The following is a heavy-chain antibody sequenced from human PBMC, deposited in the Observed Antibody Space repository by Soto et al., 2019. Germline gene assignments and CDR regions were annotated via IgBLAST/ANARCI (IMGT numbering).Heavy chain of an antibody. CDR2: ISYDGSNK. J-gene: IGHJ4*02. V-gene: IGHV3-30*03. CDR3: VGGQYYFDY. Sequence: QVQLVESGGGVVQPGTSLRLSCAASGFPFTTYGMHWVREAPTKGLDWVAVISYDGSNKYYADSVWDRSTISRDNSKNTLYLQMNSLRPEDTALYYCVGGQYYFDYRGQGTLVTVSS. D-gene: IGHD3-10*01. CDR1: GFPFTTYG.